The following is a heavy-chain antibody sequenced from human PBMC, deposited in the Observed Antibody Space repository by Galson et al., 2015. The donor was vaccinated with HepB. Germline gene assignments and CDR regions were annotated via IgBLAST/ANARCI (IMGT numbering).Heavy chain of an antibody. V-gene: IGHV3-23*01. CDR2: ISGSGGST. CDR1: GFTFSSYA. J-gene: IGHJ4*02. Sequence: SLRLSCAASGFTFSSYAMHWVRQAPGKGLEWVSAISGSGGSTYYADSVKGRFTISRDNSKNTMYLQMNSLRAEDTAVYYCAYRTGFDYWGQGTLVTVSS. CDR3: AYRTGFDY. D-gene: IGHD3-16*02.